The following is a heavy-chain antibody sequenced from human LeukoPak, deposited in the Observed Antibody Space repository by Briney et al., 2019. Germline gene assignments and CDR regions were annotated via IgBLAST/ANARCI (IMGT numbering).Heavy chain of an antibody. CDR3: ARDLDSGSTAAAGIIDY. D-gene: IGHD6-13*01. Sequence: PGGSLRLSCAASGFTFSSYGMHWVRQAPGKGLEWVAVIWYDGSNKYYADSVKGRFTISRDNSKNTLYLRMNSLRAEDTAVYYCARDLDSGSTAAAGIIDYWGQGTLVTVSS. J-gene: IGHJ4*02. CDR2: IWYDGSNK. CDR1: GFTFSSYG. V-gene: IGHV3-33*01.